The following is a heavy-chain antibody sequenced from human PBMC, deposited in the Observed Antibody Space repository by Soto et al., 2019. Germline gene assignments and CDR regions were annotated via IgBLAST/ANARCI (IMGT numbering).Heavy chain of an antibody. CDR1: GFTFSSYA. CDR3: AKSYSSNWYDYFDY. CDR2: ISGSGDSI. J-gene: IGHJ4*02. V-gene: IGHV3-23*01. D-gene: IGHD6-13*01. Sequence: GGSLRLSCAASGFTFSSYAMSWVRQAPGKGLEWVSAISGSGDSIYYADSVKGRFTISRDTSKNTLYLQMDSLRAEDTALYYCAKSYSSNWYDYFDYWGQGTLVTVSS.